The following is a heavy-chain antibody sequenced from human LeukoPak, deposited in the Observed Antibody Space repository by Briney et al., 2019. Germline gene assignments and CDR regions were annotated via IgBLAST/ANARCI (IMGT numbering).Heavy chain of an antibody. Sequence: SETLSLTCTVSGDPISSHSDYKWTWIRQSPQKGLEWIGYIYYTGSTNYNPSLRSRLTISVDTSMNQFSLRLTAVTAADTAVYYCEREYSAFDYWGQGALVTVSS. V-gene: IGHV4-61*08. CDR2: IYYTGST. J-gene: IGHJ4*02. CDR1: GDPISSHSDY. CDR3: EREYSAFDY. D-gene: IGHD4-11*01.